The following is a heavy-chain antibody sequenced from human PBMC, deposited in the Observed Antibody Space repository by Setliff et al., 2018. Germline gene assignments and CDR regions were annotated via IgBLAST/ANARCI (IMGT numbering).Heavy chain of an antibody. D-gene: IGHD2-15*01. CDR1: GASISSGGYY. CDR2: ISPSGST. J-gene: IGHJ3*02. Sequence: PSETLSLTCTVSGASISSGGYYWTWIRQPAGKALEWIGHISPSGSTTYNPSLKSRVIISVDTSKTQFSLRLSSVTAADTAVYFCARGCSSGSCYPHDVFAIWGQGTMVTVSS. CDR3: ARGCSSGSCYPHDVFAI. V-gene: IGHV4-61*10.